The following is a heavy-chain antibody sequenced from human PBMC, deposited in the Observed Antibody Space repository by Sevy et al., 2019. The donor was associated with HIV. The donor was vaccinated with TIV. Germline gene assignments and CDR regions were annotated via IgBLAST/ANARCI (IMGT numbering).Heavy chain of an antibody. CDR3: ARDRTTGGYSSSWYDWFDP. V-gene: IGHV1-18*01. CDR2: ISAYNGNT. CDR1: GYTFTSYG. D-gene: IGHD6-13*01. J-gene: IGHJ5*02. Sequence: ASVKVSCKASGYTFTSYGISWVRQAPGQGLEWMGWISAYNGNTNYAQKLQGRVTMTTDTSTRKAYMEMRSLRSDDTAVYYCARDRTTGGYSSSWYDWFDPWGQGTLVTVSS.